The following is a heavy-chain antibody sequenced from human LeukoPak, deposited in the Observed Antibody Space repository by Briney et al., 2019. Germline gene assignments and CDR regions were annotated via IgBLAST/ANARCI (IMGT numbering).Heavy chain of an antibody. J-gene: IGHJ4*02. CDR2: IYYSGST. D-gene: IGHD6-19*01. Sequence: PSETLSLTCTVAGGSGSSGSYYWSWIRQPPGKGLEWIGYIYYSGSTNYNPSLKSRVTISVDTSENQFSLKLSSVTAADTAVYYCARGPYGSGWYFDYWGQGTLVTVSS. CDR3: ARGPYGSGWYFDY. V-gene: IGHV4-61*01. CDR1: GGSGSSGSYY.